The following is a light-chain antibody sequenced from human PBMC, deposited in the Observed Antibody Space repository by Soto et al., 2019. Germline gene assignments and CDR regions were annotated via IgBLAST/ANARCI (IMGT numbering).Light chain of an antibody. CDR1: SSDVDNYNY. J-gene: IGLJ1*01. Sequence: QSALTQPASVSGSPGQSITISCTATSSDVDNYNYVSWYQQHPGKAPKLMIYEVSNRPSGVSYRFSGSKSGNTASLTISGLQAEDEADYYCSSYTRSSTYVFGTGTKLTVL. CDR2: EVS. V-gene: IGLV2-14*01. CDR3: SSYTRSSTYV.